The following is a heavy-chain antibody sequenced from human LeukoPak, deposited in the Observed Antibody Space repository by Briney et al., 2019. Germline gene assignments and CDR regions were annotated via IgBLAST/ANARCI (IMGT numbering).Heavy chain of an antibody. D-gene: IGHD6-6*01. CDR1: GDSINSYY. Sequence: KPSETLSLTCSVSGDSINSYYWSWIRQPPGKGLEWIGCISHSGSTNYNPSLKSRVTMSVDTSKNQFSLRLTSVTAADTAVYYCARPLRQQLVTGWFDPWGQGTLVTVSS. CDR3: ARPLRQQLVTGWFDP. V-gene: IGHV4-59*01. CDR2: ISHSGST. J-gene: IGHJ5*02.